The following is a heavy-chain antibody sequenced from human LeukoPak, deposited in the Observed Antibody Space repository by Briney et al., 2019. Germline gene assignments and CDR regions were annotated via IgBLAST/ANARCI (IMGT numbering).Heavy chain of an antibody. CDR2: ISGSGGST. Sequence: GGSLRLSCAASGFIFSTYGMSWVRQAPGKGLEWVSAISGSGGSTYYADSVKGRFTISRDNSKNTLYLQMNSLRAEDTAVYYCAKKRYYCSSTSCYYNWFDPWGQGTLVTVSS. J-gene: IGHJ5*02. D-gene: IGHD2-2*01. V-gene: IGHV3-23*01. CDR1: GFIFSTYG. CDR3: AKKRYYCSSTSCYYNWFDP.